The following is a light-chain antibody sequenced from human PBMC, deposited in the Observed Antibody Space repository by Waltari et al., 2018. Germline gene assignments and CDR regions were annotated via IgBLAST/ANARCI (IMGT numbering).Light chain of an antibody. CDR3: SSYAGNYVA. CDR2: AVT. V-gene: IGLV2-11*01. CDR1: RIAVVGYNF. Sequence: QYALIQPSSMSGSPGRSATISCTGLRIAVVGYNFFSWYQPHPGTAPKLIISAVTKRPAGVPDRISGSKSGNTASLTISGLQAEDEAEYYCSSYAGNYVAFGGGTKLTVL. J-gene: IGLJ2*01.